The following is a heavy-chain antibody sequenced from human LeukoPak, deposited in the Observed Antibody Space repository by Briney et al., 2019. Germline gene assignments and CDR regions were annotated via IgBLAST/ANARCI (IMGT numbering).Heavy chain of an antibody. D-gene: IGHD2-21*01. CDR1: AGSISSGSYY. CDR2: INHSGST. CDR3: ARDTDHLLRDDAFDI. J-gene: IGHJ3*02. Sequence: SETLSLTCTVSAGSISSGSYYWSWIRQPPGKGLERIEEINHSGSTNYNPSLKSRVTISVDTSKNQFSLKLSSVTAADTAVYYCARDTDHLLRDDAFDIWGQGTMVTVSS. V-gene: IGHV4-39*07.